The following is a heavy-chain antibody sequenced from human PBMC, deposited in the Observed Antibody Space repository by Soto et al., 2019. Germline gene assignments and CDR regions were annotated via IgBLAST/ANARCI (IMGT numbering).Heavy chain of an antibody. J-gene: IGHJ6*03. CDR2: IYYSGST. D-gene: IGHD2-15*01. V-gene: IGHV4-59*08. CDR1: GGSISSYY. CDR3: ARLTCSGGSCYSVRYYYYYMDV. Sequence: PSETLSLTCTVSGGSISSYYWSWIRQPPGKGLEWIGYIYYSGSTNYNPSLKSRVTISVDTSKNQFSLKLSSVTAADTAVYYCARLTCSGGSCYSVRYYYYYMDVWGNGTTVTVSS.